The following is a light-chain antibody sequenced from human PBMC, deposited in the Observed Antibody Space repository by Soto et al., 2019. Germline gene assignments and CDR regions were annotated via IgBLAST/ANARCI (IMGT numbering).Light chain of an antibody. CDR2: DVS. V-gene: IGLV2-14*01. CDR3: SSYTSSSTWV. CDR1: SSDVGGYNY. Sequence: QSALTQPASVSGSPGQSIAISCTGTSSDVGGYNYVSWYQQHPGKTPNLMIYDVSNRPSGVSNRFSGSTSGNTASLTISGRQAEDEADYYCSSYTSSSTWVFGGGTKVTVL. J-gene: IGLJ3*02.